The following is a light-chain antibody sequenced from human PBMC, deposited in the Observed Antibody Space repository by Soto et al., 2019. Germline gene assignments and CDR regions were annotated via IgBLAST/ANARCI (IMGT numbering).Light chain of an antibody. CDR2: GAS. J-gene: IGKJ1*01. CDR3: QQYNSWPPLT. V-gene: IGKV3-15*01. CDR1: QTVSTN. Sequence: EIVMTQSPDTLSVSPGDRATLSCRASQTVSTNLAWYQQKPGQAPRLLIYGASTRATGVPDRFSGSGSRTEFTLTISSLXXXXXAVYYCQQYNSWPPLTFGQGTKVEIK.